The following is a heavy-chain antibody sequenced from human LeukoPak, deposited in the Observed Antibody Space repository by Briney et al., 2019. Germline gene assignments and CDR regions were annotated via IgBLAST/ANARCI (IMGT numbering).Heavy chain of an antibody. D-gene: IGHD3-10*01. V-gene: IGHV1-24*01. Sequence: GASVKVSCKVSGYTLTELSMHWVRQAPGKWPQWMGGFDPEDAETIYAQKFQRRVTMTEDTSTDTAYMELSSLRSEDTAVYYCATGIPYYYGSGSYYNVMGYWGQGPLVTVSS. CDR1: GYTLTELS. J-gene: IGHJ4*02. CDR2: FDPEDAET. CDR3: ATGIPYYYGSGSYYNVMGY.